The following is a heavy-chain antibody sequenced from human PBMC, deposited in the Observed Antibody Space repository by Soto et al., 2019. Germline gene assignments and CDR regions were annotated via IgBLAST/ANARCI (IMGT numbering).Heavy chain of an antibody. J-gene: IGHJ4*02. V-gene: IGHV3-23*01. CDR3: ARAGDYGDYLYFDY. CDR1: GFTFSSYA. CDR2: ISGSGGST. Sequence: VSLRLSCAASGFTFSSYAMSWVRQAPGKGLEWVSAISGSGGSTYYADSVKGRFTISRDNSKNTLYLQMNSLRAEDTAVYYCARAGDYGDYLYFDYWGQGTLVTVSS. D-gene: IGHD4-17*01.